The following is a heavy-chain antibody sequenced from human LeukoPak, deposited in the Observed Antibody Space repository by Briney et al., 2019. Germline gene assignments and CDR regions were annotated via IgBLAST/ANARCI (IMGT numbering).Heavy chain of an antibody. CDR2: ISSSGSTK. D-gene: IGHD3-9*01. V-gene: IGHV3-48*03. J-gene: IGHJ2*01. CDR1: GFTFSSYE. CDR3: ARFLKTGYWAHYYYFDL. Sequence: GGSLRLSCAASGFTFSSYEMNWVRQAPGKGLEWVSYISSSGSTKYYADSVKGRFTISRDNAKNSLYLQMNSLRAEDTAVYYCARFLKTGYWAHYYYFDLWGRGTLVTVSS.